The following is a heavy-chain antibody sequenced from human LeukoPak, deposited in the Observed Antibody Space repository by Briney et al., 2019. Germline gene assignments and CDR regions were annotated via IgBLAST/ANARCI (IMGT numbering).Heavy chain of an antibody. D-gene: IGHD3-22*01. CDR3: ASSYYYDSSGYYYTADY. J-gene: IGHJ4*02. V-gene: IGHV1-18*01. CDR1: GYTFTSYG. CDR2: ISAYNGNT. Sequence: ASVKFSCKASGYTFTSYGISWVRQAPGQGLEWMGWISAYNGNTNYAQNLQGRVTITTDTSTSTAYMELRSLRSDDTAVYYCASSYYYDSSGYYYTADYWGQGTLVTVSS.